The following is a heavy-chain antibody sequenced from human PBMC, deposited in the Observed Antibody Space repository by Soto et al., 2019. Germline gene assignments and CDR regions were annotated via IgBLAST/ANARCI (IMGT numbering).Heavy chain of an antibody. CDR3: ATYYYDSSGYYDAGY. J-gene: IGHJ4*02. D-gene: IGHD3-22*01. CDR1: GYTFTSYA. Sequence: AGVKVSCKASGYTFTSYAMHWVREAPGQRLEWMGWINAGNGNTKYSQKFQGRVTITRDTSASTAYMELSSLRSEDTAVYYCATYYYDSSGYYDAGYWGQGTLVTVSS. V-gene: IGHV1-3*01. CDR2: INAGNGNT.